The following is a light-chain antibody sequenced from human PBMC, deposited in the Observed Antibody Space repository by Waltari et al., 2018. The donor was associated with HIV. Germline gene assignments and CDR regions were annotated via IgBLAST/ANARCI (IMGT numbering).Light chain of an antibody. Sequence: QSALTQPASVSGSPGQSITITCTGTSDDVGGYNLVSWYQHHSGAAHKLIIFADRARPSGVSSRFSASKSGNTATLTITGLLPDDEADYYCSSYTRSISVAFGGGT. CDR2: ADR. CDR3: SSYTRSISVA. J-gene: IGLJ2*01. CDR1: SDDVGGYNL. V-gene: IGLV2-14*01.